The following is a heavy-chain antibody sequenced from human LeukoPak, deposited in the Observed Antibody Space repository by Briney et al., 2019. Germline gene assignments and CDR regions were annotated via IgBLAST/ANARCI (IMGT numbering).Heavy chain of an antibody. J-gene: IGHJ4*02. Sequence: SETLSPTCTVSGGSISSHYWTWIRQPPGKGLEWIGYIYYSGRTNYNPSLKSRVTISVDPSKNQFSLQLSSVTAADTAVYYCAREGNDYGANSIDYWGQGTLVTVSS. CDR1: GGSISSHY. D-gene: IGHD4-23*01. CDR3: AREGNDYGANSIDY. V-gene: IGHV4-59*11. CDR2: IYYSGRT.